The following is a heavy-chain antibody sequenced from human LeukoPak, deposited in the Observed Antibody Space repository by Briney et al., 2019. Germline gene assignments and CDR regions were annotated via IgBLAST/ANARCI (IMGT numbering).Heavy chain of an antibody. CDR3: ARDGDGSGWSDY. CDR1: GGSISSYY. D-gene: IGHD6-19*01. CDR2: IYYSGST. V-gene: IGHV4-59*01. J-gene: IGHJ4*02. Sequence: SETLSLTCTVSGGSISSYYWGWIRQPPGKGLEWIGYIYYSGSTNYNPSLKSRVTISVDTSKNQFSLKLSSVTAADTAVYYCARDGDGSGWSDYWGQGNLVTVSS.